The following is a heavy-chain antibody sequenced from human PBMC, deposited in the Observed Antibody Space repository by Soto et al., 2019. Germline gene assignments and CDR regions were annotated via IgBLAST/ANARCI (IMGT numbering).Heavy chain of an antibody. CDR3: ARRLDPLQYSDY. CDR2: ISFSGNTI. D-gene: IGHD5-18*01. J-gene: IGHJ4*02. Sequence: GGSLRLACAVSGFTFDDNGMKWVRQAPGKRLEWVSFISFSGNTIYYADSVRGRFTISRDNAKSTLFLQMNSLRDDDTATYYCARRLDPLQYSDYWGRGTLVTVSS. CDR1: GFTFDDNG. V-gene: IGHV3-48*02.